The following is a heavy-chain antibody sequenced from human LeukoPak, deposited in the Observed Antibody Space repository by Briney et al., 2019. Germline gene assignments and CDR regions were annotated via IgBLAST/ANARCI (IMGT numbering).Heavy chain of an antibody. CDR3: IRGTVGAPGNDY. D-gene: IGHD1-26*01. V-gene: IGHV3-21*01. J-gene: IGHJ4*02. Sequence: KPGGSLRLSCAASGFTFSSYSMNWVRQAPGKGLEWVSSISSSSSYIYYADSVKGRFTISRDNAKNSLYLQMNSLRAEDTAVYYCIRGTVGAPGNDYWGQETLVTVSS. CDR2: ISSSSSYI. CDR1: GFTFSSYS.